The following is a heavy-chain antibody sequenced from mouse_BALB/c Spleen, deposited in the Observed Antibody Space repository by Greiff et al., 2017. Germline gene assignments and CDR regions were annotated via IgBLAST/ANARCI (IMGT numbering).Heavy chain of an antibody. CDR2: IWGGGST. CDR1: GFSLTDYG. CDR3: AKHFSYGNYGFFYAMDY. V-gene: IGHV2-6-5*01. Sequence: VKLMESGPGLVAPSQSLSITCTVSGFSLTDYGVSWIRQPPGKGLEWLGVIWGGGSTYYNSALKSRLSISKDNSKSQVFLKMNSLQTDDTAMYYCAKHFSYGNYGFFYAMDYWGQGTSVTVSS. D-gene: IGHD2-1*01. J-gene: IGHJ4*01.